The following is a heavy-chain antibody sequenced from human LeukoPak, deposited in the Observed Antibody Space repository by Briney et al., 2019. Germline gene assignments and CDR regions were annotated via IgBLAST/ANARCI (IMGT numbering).Heavy chain of an antibody. D-gene: IGHD2-2*01. CDR3: ARRSNTYYTFDY. CDR2: SRDKAKSYST. J-gene: IGHJ4*02. Sequence: GGSLRLSCAASGFTFSDHYMDWVRQAPGKGLEWLARSRDKAKSYSTEHAASVKGRFTISRDNSKNSLYLQMNRLKTEDTAVYCWARRSNTYYTFDYWGQGTLVTVSS. CDR1: GFTFSDHY. V-gene: IGHV3-72*01.